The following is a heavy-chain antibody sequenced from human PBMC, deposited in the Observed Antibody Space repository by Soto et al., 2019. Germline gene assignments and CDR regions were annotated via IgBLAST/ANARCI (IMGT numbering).Heavy chain of an antibody. J-gene: IGHJ4*02. Sequence: ASVKVSCKTSGYTFTGYYIHWVRQAPGQGLEWMGGIIPVFGTGIYAQKFQGRVTITADKSTNTAYMELSSLRSEDTAVYFCARVGGTGGYTYGLDYWGQGTLVTVSS. CDR2: IIPVFGTG. V-gene: IGHV1-69*06. CDR3: ARVGGTGGYTYGLDY. D-gene: IGHD5-18*01. CDR1: GYTFTGYY.